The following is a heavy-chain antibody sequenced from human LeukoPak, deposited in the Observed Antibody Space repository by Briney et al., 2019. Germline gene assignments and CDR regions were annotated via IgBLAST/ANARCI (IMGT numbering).Heavy chain of an antibody. CDR3: ARHGGDSGWVYFDY. Sequence: SGTLSLTCTVSGGSISSYYWSWIRQPPGKGLEWIGYIYYSGSTNYNPSLKSRVTISVDTSKNQFSPKLSSVTAADTAVYYCARHGGDSGWVYFDYWGQGTLVTVSS. V-gene: IGHV4-59*08. CDR1: GGSISSYY. CDR2: IYYSGST. D-gene: IGHD6-19*01. J-gene: IGHJ4*02.